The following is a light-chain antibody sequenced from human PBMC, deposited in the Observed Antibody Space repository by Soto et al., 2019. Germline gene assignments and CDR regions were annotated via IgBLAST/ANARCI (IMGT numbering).Light chain of an antibody. CDR3: QQYNNWPPIT. Sequence: EIVLTQSPGTLSLSPGERATLSWRASQSVSSSYLAWYQQKPGQAPRLLIYDTSTRATGIPARFSGSGSGTEFTLTISSLQSEDFAVYYCQQYNNWPPITFGQGTRLEIK. V-gene: IGKV3-15*01. J-gene: IGKJ5*01. CDR1: QSVSSSY. CDR2: DTS.